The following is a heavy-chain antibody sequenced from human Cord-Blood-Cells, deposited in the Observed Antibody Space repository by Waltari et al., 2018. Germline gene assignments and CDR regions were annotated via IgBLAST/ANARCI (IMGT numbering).Heavy chain of an antibody. CDR3: ARDSIAARYFDY. V-gene: IGHV1-69*18. CDR1: GGTFSSYA. Sequence: QVQLVQSGAEVKKPGSSVKVSCKASGGTFSSYAISWVRQAPGQGLEWMGRIIPIFGTANYAQQFQGRVTITADESMSTAYMELSSLRSEETAVYYCARDSIAARYFDYWGQGTLVTVSS. CDR2: IIPIFGTA. J-gene: IGHJ4*02. D-gene: IGHD6-6*01.